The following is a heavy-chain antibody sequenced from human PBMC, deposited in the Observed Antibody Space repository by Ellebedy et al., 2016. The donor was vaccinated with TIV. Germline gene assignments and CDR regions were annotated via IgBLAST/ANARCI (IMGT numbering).Heavy chain of an antibody. CDR1: GYIFTNYW. V-gene: IGHV5-51*01. D-gene: IGHD3-22*01. CDR2: IYPCDSDT. CDR3: ATLGSGYYGPLDF. J-gene: IGHJ4*02. Sequence: GESLKISCKGSGYIFTNYWIAWVRPMPGKGLEWMGVIYPCDSDTRSSPSFQGQVTISADNSISTAYLQWSSLKASDTAVYPCATLGSGYYGPLDFWGQGTLVTVSS.